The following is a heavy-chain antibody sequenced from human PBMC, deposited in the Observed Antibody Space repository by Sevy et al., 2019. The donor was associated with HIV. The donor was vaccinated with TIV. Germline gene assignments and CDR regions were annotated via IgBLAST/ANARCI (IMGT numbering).Heavy chain of an antibody. CDR3: AKDHNLWSEGGFLHH. CDR1: GFSFSTHG. Sequence: GGSLRLSCAASGFSFSTHGMHWVRRAPGYGPEWVAVISSEGSYKNYADSVQGRFTVSRDNSKNTLYVQMNSLRAEDTAVYYCAKDHNLWSEGGFLHHWGQGTLVTVSS. J-gene: IGHJ1*01. D-gene: IGHD3-10*01. V-gene: IGHV3-30*18. CDR2: ISSEGSYK.